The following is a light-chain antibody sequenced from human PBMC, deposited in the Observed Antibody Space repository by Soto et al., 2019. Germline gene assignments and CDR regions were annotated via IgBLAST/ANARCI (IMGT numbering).Light chain of an antibody. CDR3: QAWDSTTHVL. J-gene: IGLJ2*01. CDR1: KLGNKY. CDR2: QDN. Sequence: SYELSQPPLVSVSPGQTASISCSGDKLGNKYACWYQQKPGQSPVLVIYQDNKRPSGIPERFSGSNSGNTATLTISGTQAMDEADYYCQAWDSTTHVLFGGGTKVTVL. V-gene: IGLV3-1*01.